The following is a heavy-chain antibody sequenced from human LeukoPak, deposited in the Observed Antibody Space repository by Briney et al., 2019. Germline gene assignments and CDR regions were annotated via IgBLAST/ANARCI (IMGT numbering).Heavy chain of an antibody. CDR2: ISYDGTNK. CDR3: AKVYGSGPPVYYYYYGMDV. D-gene: IGHD3-10*01. J-gene: IGHJ6*02. Sequence: PARYLRRSCAASGFTGSSYGMHWVRQAPGKGLEGGAVISYDGTNKYYPDSVTGRFTISRDNSKNTLYLQMNSLRAEDTAVYYCAKVYGSGPPVYYYYYGMDVWGQGATVTVSS. V-gene: IGHV3-30*18. CDR1: GFTGSSYG.